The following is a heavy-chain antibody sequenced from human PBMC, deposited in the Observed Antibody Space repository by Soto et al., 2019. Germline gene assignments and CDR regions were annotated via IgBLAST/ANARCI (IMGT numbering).Heavy chain of an antibody. D-gene: IGHD3-9*01. V-gene: IGHV1-18*04. CDR2: ISTDNGDT. J-gene: IGHJ4*02. CDR3: TRDATYHDILTGYFVNDH. CDR1: GYTFPNFG. Sequence: QVQLVQSGAEVKKPGASVKVSCKASGYTFPNFGISWVRQAPGQGLEWLGWISTDNGDTKYAQKIQARVTLTTDTATTTAYMELTSLRPDDTAVYYWTRDATYHDILTGYFVNDHWGQGTLVTVSS.